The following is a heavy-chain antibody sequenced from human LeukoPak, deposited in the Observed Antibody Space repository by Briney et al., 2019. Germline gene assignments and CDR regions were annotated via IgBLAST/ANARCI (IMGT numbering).Heavy chain of an antibody. V-gene: IGHV4-61*02. D-gene: IGHD1-26*01. CDR2: IYTSGST. CDR1: GGSISSGSYY. Sequence: SQTLSLTCTVSGGSISSGSYYWSWIRQPAGKGLEWIGRIYTSGSTNYNPSLKSRVTISVDTSKNQFSLKLSSVTAADTAGYYCASGIDYWGQGTLVTVSS. J-gene: IGHJ4*02. CDR3: ASGIDY.